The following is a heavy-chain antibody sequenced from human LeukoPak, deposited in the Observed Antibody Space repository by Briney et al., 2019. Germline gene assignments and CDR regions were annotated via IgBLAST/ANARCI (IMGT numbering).Heavy chain of an antibody. V-gene: IGHV3-66*01. Sequence: GGSLRLSCAASGFTVSSNYMSWVRQAPGKGLEWVSVIYSGGSTYYADSVKGRFTISRDNAKNSLYLQMNSLRAEDTAVYYCARDRLSCSSTSCYTSFYDYWGQGTLVTVSS. CDR2: IYSGGST. J-gene: IGHJ4*02. D-gene: IGHD2-2*02. CDR1: GFTVSSNY. CDR3: ARDRLSCSSTSCYTSFYDY.